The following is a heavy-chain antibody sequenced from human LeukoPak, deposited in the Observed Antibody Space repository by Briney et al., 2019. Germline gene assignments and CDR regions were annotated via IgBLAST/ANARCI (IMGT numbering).Heavy chain of an antibody. CDR3: ARVPTYCSGGSCFLKGFDP. V-gene: IGHV1-18*01. CDR1: GYTFTSYG. CDR2: ISAYNGNT. Sequence: ASVKVSCKASGYTFTSYGISWVRQAPGQGLEWMGWISAYNGNTNYAQKLQGRVTMTTDTSTSTAYMELRSLRSDDTAVYYCARVPTYCSGGSCFLKGFDPWGQGTLVAVSS. D-gene: IGHD2-15*01. J-gene: IGHJ5*02.